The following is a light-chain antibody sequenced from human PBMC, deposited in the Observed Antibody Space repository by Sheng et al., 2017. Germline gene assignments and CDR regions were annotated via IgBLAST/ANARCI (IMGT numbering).Light chain of an antibody. CDR1: QSVSSY. CDR3: QQYGSSYT. V-gene: IGKV3-20*01. CDR2: DAS. J-gene: IGKJ2*01. Sequence: EIVLTQSPATLSLSPGERATLSCRASQSVSSYLAWYQQKPGQAPRLLIYDASNRATGIPDRFSGGGSGTDFTLTISRLEPEDFAVYYCQQYGSSYTFGQGTKLEIK.